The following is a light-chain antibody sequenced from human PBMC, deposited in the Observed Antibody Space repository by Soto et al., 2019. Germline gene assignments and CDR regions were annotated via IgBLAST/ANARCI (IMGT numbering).Light chain of an antibody. CDR1: SSDVGSYDL. CDR2: EGT. V-gene: IGLV2-23*01. Sequence: QSVLTQPASVSGSPGQSITIACTGTSSDVGSYDLVSWYQHHPDKAPKLMIYEGTKRPLGVSNRFSGSKSGNTASLTISGLQAEDEADYYCCSYAGSSTYVFGTGTKVTVL. J-gene: IGLJ1*01. CDR3: CSYAGSSTYV.